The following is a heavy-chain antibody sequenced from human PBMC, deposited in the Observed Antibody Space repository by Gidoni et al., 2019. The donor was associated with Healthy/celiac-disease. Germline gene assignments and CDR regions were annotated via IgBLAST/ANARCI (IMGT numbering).Heavy chain of an antibody. CDR2: ISAYNGNT. D-gene: IGHD4-17*01. V-gene: IGHV1-18*01. J-gene: IGHJ5*02. CDR3: ARYSLRSQEDWFDP. Sequence: APGQGLEWMGWISAYNGNTNYAHKLQGRVTMTTDTSTSTAYMELRSLRSDDTAVYYCARYSLRSQEDWFDPWGQGTLVTVSS.